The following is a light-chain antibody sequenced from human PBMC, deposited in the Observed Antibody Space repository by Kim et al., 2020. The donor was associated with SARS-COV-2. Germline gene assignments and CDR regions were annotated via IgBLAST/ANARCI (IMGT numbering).Light chain of an antibody. V-gene: IGKV3-20*01. CDR1: QSVSSNF. CDR3: QQYANSPLT. Sequence: PGDGATLPCRASQSVSSNFLAWYQHKPGPAPRLLMYGASSRAAGIPDRFSGSGSGTDFTLTISRLEPEDFAVYYCQQYANSPLTFGGGTKVDIK. J-gene: IGKJ4*01. CDR2: GAS.